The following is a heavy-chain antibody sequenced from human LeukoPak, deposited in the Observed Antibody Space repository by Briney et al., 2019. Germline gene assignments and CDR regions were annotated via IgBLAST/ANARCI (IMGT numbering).Heavy chain of an antibody. J-gene: IGHJ4*02. Sequence: PSETLSLTCTISGASISNDYWGWVRQPPGKGLQWIASASTYYSSSFESRVTMSIDTPKNQFSLRLASLTAADTAVYYCGRHAAFAPFDLWGQGSLVTVSS. CDR1: GASISNDY. CDR2: AST. V-gene: IGHV4-39*01. CDR3: GRHAAFAPFDL.